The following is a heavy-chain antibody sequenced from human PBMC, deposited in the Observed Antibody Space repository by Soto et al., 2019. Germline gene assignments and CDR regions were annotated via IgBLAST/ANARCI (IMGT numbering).Heavy chain of an antibody. CDR1: GFTFSSYS. Sequence: GGSLRLSCAASGFTFSSYSMNWVRQAPGKGLEWVSYISSSSSTIYYADSVKGRFTISRDNAKNSLYLQMNSLRAEDTAVYYCARDLDRSPVSPFDYWGQGTLVTVSS. J-gene: IGHJ4*02. CDR3: ARDLDRSPVSPFDY. V-gene: IGHV3-48*01. CDR2: ISSSSSTI.